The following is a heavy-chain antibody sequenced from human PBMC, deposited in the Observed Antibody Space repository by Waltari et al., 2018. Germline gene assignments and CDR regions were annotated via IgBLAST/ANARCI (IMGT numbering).Heavy chain of an antibody. D-gene: IGHD3-3*01. CDR3: ARVHYDFWSGYYI. CDR2: INPKSGNT. CDR1: GYPFRDYD. Sequence: QMQLVQSGAEVKKPGASVKVSCKASGYPFRDYDINWVRQATGHGREWMGWINPKSGNTVSAQNFQDRVTITRDPSTSTVYMELSSLRSDDAAVYYCARVHYDFWSGYYIWGQGTLVTVPS. V-gene: IGHV1-8*02. J-gene: IGHJ4*02.